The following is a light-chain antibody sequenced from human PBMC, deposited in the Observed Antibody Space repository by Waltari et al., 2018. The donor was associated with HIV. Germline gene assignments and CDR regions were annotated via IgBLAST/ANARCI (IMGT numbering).Light chain of an antibody. Sequence: EIVLTQSPATLSLFPGESATLSCRASQSVSNNFAWYQQRPGQAPRLLIYDASNRATGIPARFSGSGSGTDFTLTISSLEPEDFVVYYCQQRSNWPRFTFGQGTRLEI. CDR2: DAS. CDR3: QQRSNWPRFT. V-gene: IGKV3-11*01. J-gene: IGKJ2*01. CDR1: QSVSNN.